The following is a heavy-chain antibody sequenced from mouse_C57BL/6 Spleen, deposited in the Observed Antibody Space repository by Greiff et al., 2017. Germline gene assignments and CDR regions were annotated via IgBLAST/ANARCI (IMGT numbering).Heavy chain of an antibody. CDR2: ISSGSSTI. J-gene: IGHJ4*01. Sequence: EVNVVESGGGLVKPGGSLKLSCAASGFTFSDYGMHWVRQAPEQGLEWVAYISSGSSTIYYADTVKGRFTISRDNANNTLFLQMTSLRSEDTAMYYCARSVYAMDYWGQGTSVTVSS. CDR1: GFTFSDYG. CDR3: ARSVYAMDY. V-gene: IGHV5-17*01.